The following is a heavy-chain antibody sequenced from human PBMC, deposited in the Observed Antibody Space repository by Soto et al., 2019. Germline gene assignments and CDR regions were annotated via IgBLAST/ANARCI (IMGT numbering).Heavy chain of an antibody. CDR1: GFTVSNSY. CDR2: IYSGGST. J-gene: IGHJ4*02. CDR3: ARCDGSATYCFFFAY. D-gene: IGHD2-15*01. V-gene: IGHV3-66*01. Sequence: EVQVVESGGGLVQSGGSLTLSCAASGFTVSNSYMSWVRQAPGKGLEWVSAIYSGGSTYYADSVKGSFTISRDNSRNTLHLQMNSLRAEATAVYFCARCDGSATYCFFFAYWGQGTPVTVSS.